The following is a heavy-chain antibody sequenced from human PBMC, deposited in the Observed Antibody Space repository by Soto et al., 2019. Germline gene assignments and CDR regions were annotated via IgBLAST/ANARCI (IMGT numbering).Heavy chain of an antibody. CDR2: IYYSGST. CDR1: GGSISSYY. V-gene: IGHV4-59*12. Sequence: SETLSLTCTVSGGSISSYYWSWIRQPPGKGLEWIGYIYYSGSTNYNPSLKSRVTISVDRSKNQFSLKLSSLTAADTAVYYCARGQVVAAQHWGQGTLVTVSS. J-gene: IGHJ4*02. D-gene: IGHD2-15*01. CDR3: ARGQVVAAQH.